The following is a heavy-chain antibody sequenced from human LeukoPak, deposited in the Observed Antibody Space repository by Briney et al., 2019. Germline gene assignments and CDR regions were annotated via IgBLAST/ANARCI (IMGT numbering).Heavy chain of an antibody. CDR1: GGSISSGDYY. Sequence: PSQTLPLTCTVSGGSISSGDYYWSWIRQPPGKGLEWIGYIYYSGSTYYNPSLKSRVTISVDTSKNQFSLKLSSVTAADTAVYYCARHGFGVVTFNYYYYMDVWGKGTTVTVSS. CDR2: IYYSGST. V-gene: IGHV4-30-4*08. CDR3: ARHGFGVVTFNYYYYMDV. D-gene: IGHD3-3*01. J-gene: IGHJ6*03.